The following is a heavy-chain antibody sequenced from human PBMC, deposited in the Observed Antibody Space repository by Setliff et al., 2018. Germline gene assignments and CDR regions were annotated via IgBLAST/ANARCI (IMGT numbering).Heavy chain of an antibody. CDR2: LHTSGTT. Sequence: PSETLSLTCTVSGDSISSTYYYWSWIRQPAGEGLEWIGRLHTSGTTDYNPSLKGRVTISADTSTNHFSLKLTSVTAADTAVYYCARDNTIVGATDYWGQGALVTVSS. V-gene: IGHV4-61*02. J-gene: IGHJ4*02. CDR1: GDSISSTYYY. CDR3: ARDNTIVGATDY. D-gene: IGHD1-26*01.